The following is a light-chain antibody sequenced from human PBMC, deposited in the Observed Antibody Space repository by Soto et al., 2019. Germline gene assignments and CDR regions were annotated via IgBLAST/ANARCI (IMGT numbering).Light chain of an antibody. CDR1: QSVSRSY. CDR3: QQYGSSPWT. V-gene: IGKV3-20*01. CDR2: GAS. Sequence: EIVLTQSPGTLSLSPGERATLSCRASQSVSRSYLAWYRQKPGQAPRPLIYGASSRAIGIPGRFSGSGSGTDFTLTISRLEPEDFAVYYCQQYGSSPWTVGQGTKVEIK. J-gene: IGKJ1*01.